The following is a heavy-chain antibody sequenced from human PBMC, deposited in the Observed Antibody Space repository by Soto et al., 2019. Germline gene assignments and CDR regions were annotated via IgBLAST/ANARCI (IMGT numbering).Heavy chain of an antibody. D-gene: IGHD1-26*01. CDR1: GFTFNTHW. Sequence: VGSLRLSCTSSGFTFNTHWMHWVRHAPGKWLVWVSRIYFDGITTNYADSVKGRLTVSRDNAKNTVYLHVNTLRDEDTAVYYCARGGEMGVDYWGQGTLVTVSS. CDR2: IYFDGITT. V-gene: IGHV3-74*01. CDR3: ARGGEMGVDY. J-gene: IGHJ4*02.